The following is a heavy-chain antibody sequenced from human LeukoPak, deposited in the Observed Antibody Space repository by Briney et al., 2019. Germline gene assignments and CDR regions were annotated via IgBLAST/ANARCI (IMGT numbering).Heavy chain of an antibody. CDR2: IYYSGST. D-gene: IGHD2-15*01. CDR3: ARTTEGYCRGRSCYSYYYYMDV. J-gene: IGHJ6*03. Sequence: PSETLSLTCTVSGGSISSISYYGGWIRQPPGKGLEWIGSIYYSGSTYYNPSLKSRVTISVDSSKNQFSLKLSSVTAADTAVYYCARTTEGYCRGRSCYSYYYYMDVWGKGTTVTVSS. V-gene: IGHV4-39*07. CDR1: GGSISSISYY.